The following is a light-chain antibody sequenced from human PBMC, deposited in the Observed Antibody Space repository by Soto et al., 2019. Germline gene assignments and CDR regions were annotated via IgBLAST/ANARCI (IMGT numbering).Light chain of an antibody. CDR2: NNN. CDR1: SSNIGSNT. J-gene: IGLJ2*01. V-gene: IGLV1-44*01. Sequence: QSVLTQPPSASGTPGQRVTISCSGSSSNIGSNTVNWYQQLPGTAPKLLIYNNNQRPSGVPDRFSGSKSGTSASLAISGLQSEEEDDYYCAAWDDTLNGHVVFGGGTKLTVL. CDR3: AAWDDTLNGHVV.